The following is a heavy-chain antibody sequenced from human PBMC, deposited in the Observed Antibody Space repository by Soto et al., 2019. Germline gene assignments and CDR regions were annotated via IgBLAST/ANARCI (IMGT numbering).Heavy chain of an antibody. CDR3: AKDPKRYCSSTSCYEGGEY. CDR1: GFTFSSYG. D-gene: IGHD2-2*01. CDR2: ISYDGSNK. J-gene: IGHJ4*02. V-gene: IGHV3-30*18. Sequence: GGSLRLSCAASGFTFSSYGMHWVRQAPGKGLEWVAVISYDGSNKYYADSVKGRFTISRDNSKNTLYLQMNSLRAEDTAVYYCAKDPKRYCSSTSCYEGGEYWGQGTLVTVSS.